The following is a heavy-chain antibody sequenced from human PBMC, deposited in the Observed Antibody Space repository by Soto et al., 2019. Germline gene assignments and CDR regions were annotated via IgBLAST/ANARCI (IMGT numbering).Heavy chain of an antibody. CDR3: AKDDSSSLGMDV. J-gene: IGHJ6*02. CDR2: ISGSGRNT. CDR1: GFTFSTYA. D-gene: IGHD3-22*01. V-gene: IGHV3-23*01. Sequence: EVQLLESGGGLVQPGGSLRLSCAASGFTFSTYAMSWVRQAPGQGLEWVSSISGSGRNTYYTDSVKGRFAISRDNSRNTLFLQMSILRAEDTAVYYCAKDDSSSLGMDVWGQGTMVTVSS.